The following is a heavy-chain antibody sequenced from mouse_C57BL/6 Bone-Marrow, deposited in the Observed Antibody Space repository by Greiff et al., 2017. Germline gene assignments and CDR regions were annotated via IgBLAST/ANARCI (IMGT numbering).Heavy chain of an antibody. J-gene: IGHJ4*01. Sequence: VQLKQSGPELVKPGASVKISCKASGYAFSSSWMNWVKQRPGKGLEWIGRIYPGDGDTNYNGKFKGKATLTADKSSSTAYMQLSSLTSEDSAVYFCARTYGRRRGNAMDYWGQGTSVTVSS. CDR2: IYPGDGDT. CDR3: ARTYGRRRGNAMDY. CDR1: GYAFSSSW. D-gene: IGHD2-1*01. V-gene: IGHV1-82*01.